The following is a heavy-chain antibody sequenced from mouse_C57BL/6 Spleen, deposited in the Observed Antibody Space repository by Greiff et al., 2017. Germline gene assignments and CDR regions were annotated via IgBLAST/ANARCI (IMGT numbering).Heavy chain of an antibody. J-gene: IGHJ3*01. CDR1: GYTFTSYW. Sequence: VKLQQPGAELVRPGTSVKLSCKASGYTFTSYWMHWVKQRPGQGLEWIGVIDPSDSYTNYNQKFKGKATLTVDTSSSTAYMQLSSLTSEDSAVYYCRYDYDGFAYWGQGTLVTVSA. V-gene: IGHV1-59*01. CDR3: RYDYDGFAY. D-gene: IGHD2-4*01. CDR2: IDPSDSYT.